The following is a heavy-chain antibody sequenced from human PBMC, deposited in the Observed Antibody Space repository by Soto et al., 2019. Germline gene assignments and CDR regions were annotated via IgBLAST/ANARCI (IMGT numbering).Heavy chain of an antibody. CDR1: GYTFFTYD. J-gene: IGHJ5*02. Sequence: QVHLVQSGVEVKTPGASVKVSCQASGYTFFTYDISWVRQAPGQGLGWMGWISTYSGDTKYAQKFQGRVTMTTDTSTTTAYLELRRLRSDETDVYYCARHHGPTTSENWFDPWGQGTLVTVSS. CDR2: ISTYSGDT. V-gene: IGHV1-18*01. D-gene: IGHD5-12*01. CDR3: ARHHGPTTSENWFDP.